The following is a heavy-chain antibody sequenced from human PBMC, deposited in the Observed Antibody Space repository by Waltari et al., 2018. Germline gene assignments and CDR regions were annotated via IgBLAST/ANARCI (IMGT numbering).Heavy chain of an antibody. CDR1: GGSISSHY. V-gene: IGHV4-59*11. Sequence: QVQLQESGPGLVKPSETLSLTCTVSGGSISSHYWSWIRQPPGRGLEWIGYIYYSGSTNYNPSLKSRVTISVDTSKNQFSLKLSSVTAADAAVYYCARDFYGDYIYGMDVWGQGTTVTVSS. J-gene: IGHJ6*02. CDR3: ARDFYGDYIYGMDV. D-gene: IGHD4-17*01. CDR2: IYYSGST.